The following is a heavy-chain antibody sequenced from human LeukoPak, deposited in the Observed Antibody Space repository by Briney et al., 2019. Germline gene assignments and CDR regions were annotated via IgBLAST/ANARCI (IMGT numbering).Heavy chain of an antibody. D-gene: IGHD2-2*01. J-gene: IGHJ4*02. V-gene: IGHV4-34*01. Sequence: SETLSLTCAVYGGSFSGYYWSWIRQPPGKGLEWIGEINHSGSTNYNPSLKSRVTISVDTSRNQFSLKLSSVTAADTAVYYCARGGTYCSSTSCYRTPRTKYYFDYWGQGTLVTVSS. CDR1: GGSFSGYY. CDR2: INHSGST. CDR3: ARGGTYCSSTSCYRTPRTKYYFDY.